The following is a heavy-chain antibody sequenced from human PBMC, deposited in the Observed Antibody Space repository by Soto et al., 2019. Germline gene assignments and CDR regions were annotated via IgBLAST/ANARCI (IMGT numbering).Heavy chain of an antibody. CDR2: IWYDGSNK. J-gene: IGHJ1*01. D-gene: IGHD3-10*01. CDR3: SSPIITSHGPPFYN. Sequence: QVQLVESGGGVVQPGTSLRLSCAASGFTFSRYGMNWVRQAPGKGVGWVALIWYDGSNKYYVDSVKGRFTISRDNSKNAPYLQMDSLRAADTAMYYRSSPIITSHGPPFYNCGQGPLVTVSS. CDR1: GFTFSRYG. V-gene: IGHV3-33*01.